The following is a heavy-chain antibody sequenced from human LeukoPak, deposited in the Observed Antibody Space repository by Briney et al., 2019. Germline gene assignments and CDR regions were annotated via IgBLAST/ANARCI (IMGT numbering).Heavy chain of an antibody. CDR2: IYHSGST. CDR3: ARDSSTVYYYMDV. J-gene: IGHJ6*03. D-gene: IGHD6-19*01. V-gene: IGHV4-4*02. CDR1: GGSISSSNW. Sequence: PSETLSLTCAVSGGSISSSNWWSWVRQPPGKGLEWIGEIYHSGSTNYNPSLKSRVTISVDKSKNQFSLKLSSVTAADTAVYYCARDSSTVYYYMDVWGKGTTVTVSS.